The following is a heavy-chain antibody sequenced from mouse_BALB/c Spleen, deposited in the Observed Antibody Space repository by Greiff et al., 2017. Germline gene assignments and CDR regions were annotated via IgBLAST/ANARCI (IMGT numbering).Heavy chain of an antibody. CDR3: TREGNGHDY. CDR2: ISSGGSYT. D-gene: IGHD2-1*01. CDR1: GFTFSSYT. J-gene: IGHJ2*01. Sequence: EVKLVESGGGLVKPGGSLKLSCAASGFTFSSYTMSWVRQTPEKRLEWVATISSGGSYTYYPDSVKGRFTISRDNAKKTLYLQMSSLKSEDTAMYYCTREGNGHDYWGQGTTLTVSS. V-gene: IGHV5-6-4*01.